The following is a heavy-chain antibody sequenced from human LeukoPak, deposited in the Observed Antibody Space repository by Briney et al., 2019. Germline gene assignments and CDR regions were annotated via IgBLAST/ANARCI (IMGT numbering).Heavy chain of an antibody. V-gene: IGHV1-69*06. CDR1: GYIFFTFG. CDR3: ARGFRVAATPTLESDAFDI. CDR2: IIPIFATA. Sequence: GASVKVSCKASGYIFFTFGISWVRQAPGQGLEWMGGIIPIFATANYAQKFQGRVTITADKSTSTAYMELSSLRSEDTAVYYCARGFRVAATPTLESDAFDIWGQGTMVSVSS. J-gene: IGHJ3*02. D-gene: IGHD2-15*01.